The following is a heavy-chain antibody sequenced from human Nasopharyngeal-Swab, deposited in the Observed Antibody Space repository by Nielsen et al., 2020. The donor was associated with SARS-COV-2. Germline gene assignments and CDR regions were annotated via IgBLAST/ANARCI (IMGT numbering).Heavy chain of an antibody. D-gene: IGHD1-7*01. Sequence: VRQMPGKGLEWMGRIDPSDSYTNYSPSFQGHVTISADKSISTAYLQWGSLKASDTAMYYCARQGGENGYNWNSCYYYYGMDVWGQGTTVTVSS. CDR2: IDPSDSYT. V-gene: IGHV5-10-1*01. J-gene: IGHJ6*02. CDR3: ARQGGENGYNWNSCYYYYGMDV.